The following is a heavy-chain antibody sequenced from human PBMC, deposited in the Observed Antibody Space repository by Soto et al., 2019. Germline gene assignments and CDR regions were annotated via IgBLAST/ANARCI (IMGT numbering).Heavy chain of an antibody. D-gene: IGHD1-26*01. CDR2: ISYDGSNK. V-gene: IGHV3-30*03. Sequence: LRLSCAASGFTFSSYGMHWVRQATGKGLEWVAVISYDGSNKYYADSVKGRFTISRDNSKNTLYLQMNSLRAEDTAVYYCATSNGGTYYYYYGMDVWGQGTTVTSP. CDR3: ATSNGGTYYYYYGMDV. J-gene: IGHJ6*02. CDR1: GFTFSSYG.